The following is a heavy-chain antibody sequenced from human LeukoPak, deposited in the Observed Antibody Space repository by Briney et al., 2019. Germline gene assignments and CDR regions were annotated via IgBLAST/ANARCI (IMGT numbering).Heavy chain of an antibody. Sequence: GGSLRLSCAVSGFTFTSYWMSWVRQAPGKGLEWVANIKQDGSEKEYVDSVRGRFIISRDNAKNSVYLQMNSLRAEDTAVYYCARCLYYDDTTFYFDYWGQGTLVTVSS. CDR1: GFTFTSYW. V-gene: IGHV3-7*01. CDR2: IKQDGSEK. D-gene: IGHD3-22*01. J-gene: IGHJ4*02. CDR3: ARCLYYDDTTFYFDY.